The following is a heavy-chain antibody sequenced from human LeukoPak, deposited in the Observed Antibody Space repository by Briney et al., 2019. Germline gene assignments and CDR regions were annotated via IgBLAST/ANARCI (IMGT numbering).Heavy chain of an antibody. D-gene: IGHD1-26*01. J-gene: IGHJ4*02. CDR1: GFTFSTNS. V-gene: IGHV3-21*01. CDR3: AKPTRGSGSFLIDF. Sequence: GGSLRLSCAASGFTFSTNSMNWVRQAPGEGLEWVASISSSGSYIYYPESLKGRFTVSRDNAKNSVYLQMNSLRIEDTAVYYCAKPTRGSGSFLIDFWGQGTLVTVSS. CDR2: ISSSGSYI.